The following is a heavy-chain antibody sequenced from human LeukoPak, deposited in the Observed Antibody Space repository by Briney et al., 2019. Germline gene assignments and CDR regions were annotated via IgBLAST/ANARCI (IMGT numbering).Heavy chain of an antibody. Sequence: PGGSLRLSCAASGFTFSSYAMHWVRQAPGKGLEWVAVISYGGSNKYYADSVKGRFTISRDNSKNTLYLQMNSLRAEDTAVYYCARESWTVSYYFDYWGQGTLVTVSS. CDR3: ARESWTVSYYFDY. J-gene: IGHJ4*02. CDR1: GFTFSSYA. D-gene: IGHD4-17*01. CDR2: ISYGGSNK. V-gene: IGHV3-30-3*01.